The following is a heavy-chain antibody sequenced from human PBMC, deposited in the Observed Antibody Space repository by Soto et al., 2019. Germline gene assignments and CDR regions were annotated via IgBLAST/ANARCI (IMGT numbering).Heavy chain of an antibody. Sequence: GGSLRLSCAASGFTFSSFGMHWVRQAPGKGLEWVAVISFDGSNKYYADSVKGRFTISRDNSKNTLSLQMNSLKAEDTAVYYCAKDTSKYSNNWPAYYGLDAWGQGTTVTVSS. J-gene: IGHJ6*02. CDR1: GFTFSSFG. CDR2: ISFDGSNK. D-gene: IGHD1-1*01. V-gene: IGHV3-30*18. CDR3: AKDTSKYSNNWPAYYGLDA.